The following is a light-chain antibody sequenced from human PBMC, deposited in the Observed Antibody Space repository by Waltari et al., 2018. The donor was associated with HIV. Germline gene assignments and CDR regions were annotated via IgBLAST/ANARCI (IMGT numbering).Light chain of an antibody. J-gene: IGKJ2*03. CDR3: MQALQTPS. V-gene: IGKV2-28*01. Sequence: DIVMTQSPLSLPVTPGEPASISCRYSQSLLHSNGYNYLDWYLQKPGQSPQVLIYLGSDRASGVPDRCSGSGSGTDFTLKISRVEAEDVGVYYCMQALQTPSFGQGTKLEIK. CDR2: LGS. CDR1: QSLLHSNGYNY.